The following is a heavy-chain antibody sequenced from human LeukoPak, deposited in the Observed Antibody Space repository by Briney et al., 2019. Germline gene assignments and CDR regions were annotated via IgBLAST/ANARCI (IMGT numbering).Heavy chain of an antibody. J-gene: IGHJ4*02. Sequence: SETLSLTCTVSGYSISSGYYWGWIRQPPGKGLEWIGSIYHSGSTYYNPSLKSRVTISVDTSKNQFSLKLSSVTAADTAVYYCARESYDSSGYGNWGQGTLVTVSS. CDR2: IYHSGST. D-gene: IGHD3-22*01. V-gene: IGHV4-38-2*02. CDR1: GYSISSGYY. CDR3: ARESYDSSGYGN.